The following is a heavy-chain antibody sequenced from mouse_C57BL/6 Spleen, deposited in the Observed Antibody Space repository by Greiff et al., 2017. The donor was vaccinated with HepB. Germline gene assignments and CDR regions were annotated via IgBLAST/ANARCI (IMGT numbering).Heavy chain of an antibody. V-gene: IGHV1-39*01. D-gene: IGHD2-1*01. CDR2: INPNYGTT. J-gene: IGHJ1*03. Sequence: VHVKQSGPELVKPGASVKISCKASGYSFTDYNMNWVKQSNGKSLEWIGVINPNYGTTSYNQKFKGKATLTVDQSSSTAYMQLNSLTSEDSAVYYCARLEIYGNHWYFDVWGTGTTVTVSS. CDR3: ARLEIYGNHWYFDV. CDR1: GYSFTDYN.